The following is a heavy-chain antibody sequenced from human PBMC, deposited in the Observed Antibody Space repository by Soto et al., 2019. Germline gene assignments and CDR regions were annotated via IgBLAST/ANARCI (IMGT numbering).Heavy chain of an antibody. CDR1: GYSFTSYW. J-gene: IGHJ6*02. CDR3: ARSRIQLWLNHYYYCGMDV. CDR2: IYPGDSDT. D-gene: IGHD5-18*01. Sequence: GESLKISCKGSGYSFTSYWIGWVRQMPGKGLEWMGIIYPGDSDTRYSPSFQGQVTISADKSISTAYLQWSSLKASDTAMYYCARSRIQLWLNHYYYCGMDVWGQGTTVTVSS. V-gene: IGHV5-51*01.